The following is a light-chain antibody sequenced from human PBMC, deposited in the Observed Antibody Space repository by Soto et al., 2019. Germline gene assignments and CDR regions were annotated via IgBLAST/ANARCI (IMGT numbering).Light chain of an antibody. Sequence: QSALTQPASVSGSPGQSITISYTGTSSDVGSYNLVSWYQQHPGKAPKVMIYEVSKRPSGVSNRFSGSKFGNTASLTISGLQADDEADYYCCSYAGSSTYVFGTGTQLTVL. CDR3: CSYAGSSTYV. J-gene: IGLJ7*01. CDR1: SSDVGSYNL. CDR2: EVS. V-gene: IGLV2-23*02.